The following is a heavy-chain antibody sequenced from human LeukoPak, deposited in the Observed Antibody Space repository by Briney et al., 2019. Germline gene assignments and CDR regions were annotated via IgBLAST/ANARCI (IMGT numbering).Heavy chain of an antibody. Sequence: GGSLRLSCAASGFTFSSYAMHWVRQAPGKGLEWVAVISYDGSNKYYADSMKGRFTISRDNSKNTLYLQMNSLRAEDTAVYYCARGPYSGRRFDYWGQGTLVTVSS. CDR3: ARGPYSGRRFDY. CDR2: ISYDGSNK. D-gene: IGHD6-13*01. J-gene: IGHJ4*02. V-gene: IGHV3-30-3*01. CDR1: GFTFSSYA.